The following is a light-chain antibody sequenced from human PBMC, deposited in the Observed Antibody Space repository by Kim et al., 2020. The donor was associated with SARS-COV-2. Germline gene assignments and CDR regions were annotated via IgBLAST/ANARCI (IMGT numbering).Light chain of an antibody. CDR2: SAS. J-gene: IGKJ2*01. CDR1: QGISNS. Sequence: SASVGDRVTITCRTSQGISNSLAWYQQKPGKAPKLMLYSASRLHGGVPSRFRGSGSGTDYTLTISSLQAEDFATYYCLQYHGTPYTFGQGTKLEI. CDR3: LQYHGTPYT. V-gene: IGKV1-NL1*01.